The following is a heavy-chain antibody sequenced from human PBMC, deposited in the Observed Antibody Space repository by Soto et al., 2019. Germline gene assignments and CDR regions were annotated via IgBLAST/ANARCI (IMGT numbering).Heavy chain of an antibody. CDR2: IYPGDSDT. V-gene: IGHV5-51*01. CDR1: GYSFTSYW. Sequence: GESLKISCKGSGYSFTSYWIGWVRQMPGKGLEWMGIIYPGDSDTRYSPSFQGQVTISADKSISTAYLQWSSLEASDTAMYYCARFSGYDRLNYYYYYGMDVWGQGTTVTVSS. CDR3: ARFSGYDRLNYYYYYGMDV. D-gene: IGHD5-12*01. J-gene: IGHJ6*02.